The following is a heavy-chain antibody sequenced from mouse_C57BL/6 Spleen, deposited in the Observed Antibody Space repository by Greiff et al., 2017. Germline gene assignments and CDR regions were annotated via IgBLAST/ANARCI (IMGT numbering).Heavy chain of an antibody. CDR1: GFTFSDYG. Sequence: EVQVVESGGGLVKPGGSLKLSCAASGFTFSDYGMHWVRQAPEKGLEWVAYISSGSSTIYYADTVKGRFTISRDNAKNTLFLQMTSLRSEDTAMYYCARVGLYSNYAMDYWGQGTSVTVSS. CDR3: ARVGLYSNYAMDY. D-gene: IGHD2-5*01. CDR2: ISSGSSTI. J-gene: IGHJ4*01. V-gene: IGHV5-17*01.